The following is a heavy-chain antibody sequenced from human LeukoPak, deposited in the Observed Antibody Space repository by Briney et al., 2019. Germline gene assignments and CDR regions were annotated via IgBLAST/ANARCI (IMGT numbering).Heavy chain of an antibody. V-gene: IGHV1-18*01. J-gene: IGHJ5*02. D-gene: IGHD5-24*01. Sequence: ASVKVSCKASGYTFTSYGISWMRHAPGQGLEWMGWIIAYNGKTTYAKKLQGRVTMTTDTSTSTAYMELRSLRSDDTAVYYCARDLGVEMATLADPWGQGTLVTVSS. CDR1: GYTFTSYG. CDR2: IIAYNGKT. CDR3: ARDLGVEMATLADP.